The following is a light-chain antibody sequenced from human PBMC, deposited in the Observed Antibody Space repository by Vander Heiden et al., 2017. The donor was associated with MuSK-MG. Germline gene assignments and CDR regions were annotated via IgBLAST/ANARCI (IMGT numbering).Light chain of an antibody. CDR3: AAWDDSLSAVV. J-gene: IGLJ2*01. CDR2: RNN. CDR1: SSNIGSNY. Sequence: QSVLTPPPSASGTPGQRVTISCSGSSSNIGSNYVYWYQQLPGTAPKLLIYRNNQRPSGVPDRFSGSKSGTSASLAISGLRSEDEADYYCAAWDDSLSAVVFGGGTKLTVL. V-gene: IGLV1-47*01.